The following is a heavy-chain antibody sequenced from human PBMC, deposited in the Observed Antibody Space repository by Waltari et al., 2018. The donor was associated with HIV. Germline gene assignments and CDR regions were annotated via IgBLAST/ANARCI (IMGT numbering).Heavy chain of an antibody. CDR1: GFTFSNAW. CDR2: IKSKTDGGTI. Sequence: EVQLVESGGGLVKPGGSLRLSCAASGFTFSNAWMIWFRQAPGKGLEWIGRIKSKTDGGTIDYGTPVKGRFTISRDDSKNMLYLQMNSLETEDTALYYCTTWQVGSSWGQGTLVTVSS. J-gene: IGHJ4*02. D-gene: IGHD2-2*01. CDR3: TTWQVGSS. V-gene: IGHV3-15*01.